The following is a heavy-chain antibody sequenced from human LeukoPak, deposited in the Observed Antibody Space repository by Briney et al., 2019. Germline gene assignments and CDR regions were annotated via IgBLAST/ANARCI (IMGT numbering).Heavy chain of an antibody. D-gene: IGHD3-16*01. Sequence: PGGSLRLSCAASAFTFSTYAMHWVRQAPGKGLEWVSVIYFGGSTDYADFVKGRFTISRDNSKNTLYLQMNSLRVEDTAVYYCAREGGLGVYFDCWGQGTLVTVSS. CDR2: IYFGGST. CDR1: AFTFSTYA. V-gene: IGHV3-66*01. J-gene: IGHJ4*02. CDR3: AREGGLGVYFDC.